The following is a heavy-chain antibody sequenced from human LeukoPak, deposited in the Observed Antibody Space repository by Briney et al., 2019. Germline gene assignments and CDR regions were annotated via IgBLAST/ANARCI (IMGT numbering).Heavy chain of an antibody. J-gene: IGHJ5*02. V-gene: IGHV3-74*01. Sequence: GSLRLSCAASGFTFSSYWMHWVRQAPGKGLVWVSHINTDGSTTNYADSVKGRFTISRDNAKNTLFLQMNSLRAEDTAVYYCVRDILGFFDPWGQGTLVTVSS. CDR2: INTDGSTT. CDR3: VRDILGFFDP. CDR1: GFTFSSYW.